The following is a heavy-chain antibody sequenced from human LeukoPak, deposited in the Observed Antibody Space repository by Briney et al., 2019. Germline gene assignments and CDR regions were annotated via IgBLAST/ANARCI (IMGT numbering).Heavy chain of an antibody. D-gene: IGHD3-9*01. CDR2: ISYDGSNK. J-gene: IGHJ6*02. CDR3: ARDLYFERHYYYGMDV. CDR1: GFTFSSYA. V-gene: IGHV3-30*04. Sequence: GRSLRLSCAASGFTFSSYAMHWVRQAPGKGLEWVAVISYDGSNKYYADSVKGRFTISRDNSKSTLYLQMNSLRAEDTAVYYCARDLYFERHYYYGMDVWGQGTTVTVSS.